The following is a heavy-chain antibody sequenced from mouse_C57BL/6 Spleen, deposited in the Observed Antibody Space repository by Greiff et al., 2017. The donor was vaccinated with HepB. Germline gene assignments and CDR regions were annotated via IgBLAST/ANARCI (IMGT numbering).Heavy chain of an antibody. D-gene: IGHD2-4*01. CDR2: IDPETGGT. CDR3: TRVKIYDYDAPFAY. Sequence: QVQLQQSGAELVRPGASVTLSCKASGYTFTDYEMHWVKQTPVHGLEWIGAIDPETGGTAYNQKFKGKAILTADKSSSTAYMELRSLTSEDSAVYYGTRVKIYDYDAPFAYWGQGTLVTVSA. CDR1: GYTFTDYE. J-gene: IGHJ3*01. V-gene: IGHV1-15*01.